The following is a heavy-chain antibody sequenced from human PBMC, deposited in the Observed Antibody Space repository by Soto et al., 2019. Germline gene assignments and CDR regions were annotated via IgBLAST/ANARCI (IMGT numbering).Heavy chain of an antibody. CDR3: ARAGWELPHADDY. CDR1: GGTFSSYT. D-gene: IGHD1-26*01. V-gene: IGHV1-69*02. CDR2: IIPILGIA. Sequence: QVQLVQSGAAVKKPGSSVKVSCKASGGTFSSYTISWVRQAPGQGLEWMGRIIPILGIANYAQKFQGRVTITADKSTSTAYMELSSLRSEDTAVYYCARAGWELPHADDYWGQGTLVTVSS. J-gene: IGHJ4*02.